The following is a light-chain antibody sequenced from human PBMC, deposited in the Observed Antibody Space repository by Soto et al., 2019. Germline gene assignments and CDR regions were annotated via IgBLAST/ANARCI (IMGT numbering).Light chain of an antibody. CDR3: QHYSNWPPT. CDR2: YAS. V-gene: IGKV3-15*01. CDR1: QSVHSN. J-gene: IGKJ3*01. Sequence: EVVLTQSPATLSVSPGERATLSCRASQSVHSNLAWYQQKPGQAPSLLISYASTRATGIPARFSGSGSGTEFTLTISCLQSEDFGVYYCQHYSNWPPTFGPGTIVEIK.